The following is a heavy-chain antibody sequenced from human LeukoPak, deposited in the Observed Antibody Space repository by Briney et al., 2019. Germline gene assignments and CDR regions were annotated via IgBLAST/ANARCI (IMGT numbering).Heavy chain of an antibody. Sequence: AGSLRLSCAASGFTLSTYGMHWVRQAPGKGLEWVAVIGYDGSDKYYAYSVKGRFTISRDNSKNTVYLQMNSLRAGDTAVYYCARDRSRSFMVQGVQNDYWGQGTLVTVSS. D-gene: IGHD3-10*01. CDR2: IGYDGSDK. CDR1: GFTLSTYG. J-gene: IGHJ4*02. CDR3: ARDRSRSFMVQGVQNDY. V-gene: IGHV3-33*01.